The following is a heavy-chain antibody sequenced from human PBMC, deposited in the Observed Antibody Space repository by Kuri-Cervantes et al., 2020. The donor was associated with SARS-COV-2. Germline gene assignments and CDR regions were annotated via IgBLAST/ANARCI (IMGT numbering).Heavy chain of an antibody. CDR1: GFIFSGYC. CDR2: IKQDGSEE. D-gene: IGHD3-10*01. J-gene: IGHJ3*01. V-gene: IGHV3-7*03. Sequence: GESLKISCAAFGFIFSGYCMTWVRQAPGKGLEWVANIKQDGSEEYYVDSVKGRFTISRDNAKNSLYLQMNSLRAEDTAVYYCAREDSGTNDAFDFWGQGATVTVSS. CDR3: AREDSGTNDAFDF.